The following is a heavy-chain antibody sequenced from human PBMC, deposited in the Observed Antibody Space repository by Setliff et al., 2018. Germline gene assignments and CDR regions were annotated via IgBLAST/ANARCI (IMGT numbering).Heavy chain of an antibody. J-gene: IGHJ6*02. CDR1: GYTFTSYG. CDR2: ISGYTGNT. V-gene: IGHV1-18*01. D-gene: IGHD3-16*01. Sequence: ASVKVSCKASGYTFTSYGFSWVRQAPGQGLEWMGWISGYTGNTNYAQKVQGRVNMTTDTSTGTIYLELSSLRADDTAVYYCSRFGLYYEAVYGGGDYYYYGMDVWGQGTTVTVS. CDR3: SRFGLYYEAVYGGGDYYYYGMDV.